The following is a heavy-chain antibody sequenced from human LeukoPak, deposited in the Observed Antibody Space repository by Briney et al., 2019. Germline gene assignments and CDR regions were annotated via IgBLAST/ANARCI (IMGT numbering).Heavy chain of an antibody. Sequence: GGSLRLSCAASGFTFSSYSMNWVRQAPGKGLEWVSSISSSSSYIYYADSVKGRFTISRDNAKNSLYLQMNSLRAGDTAVYYCATRGIAVADSGFDYWGQGTLVTVSS. D-gene: IGHD6-19*01. CDR3: ATRGIAVADSGFDY. CDR1: GFTFSSYS. CDR2: ISSSSSYI. V-gene: IGHV3-21*01. J-gene: IGHJ4*02.